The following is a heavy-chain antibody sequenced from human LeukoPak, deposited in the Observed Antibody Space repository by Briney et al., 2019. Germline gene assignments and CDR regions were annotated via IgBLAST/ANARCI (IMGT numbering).Heavy chain of an antibody. CDR3: ARGTGEWELSYYFDY. D-gene: IGHD1-26*01. CDR1: GFTFSSYS. CDR2: ISSSSSYI. Sequence: GGSLRLSCAASGFTFSSYSMNWVRQAPGKGLEWVSSISSSSSYIYYADSVKGRFTISRDNAKNSLYLQMNSLRAEDTAVYYCARGTGEWELSYYFDYWGQGTLVTVSS. J-gene: IGHJ4*02. V-gene: IGHV3-21*01.